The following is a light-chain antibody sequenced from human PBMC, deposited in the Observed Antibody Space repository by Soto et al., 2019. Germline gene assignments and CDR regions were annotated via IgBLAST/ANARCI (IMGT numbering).Light chain of an antibody. CDR2: DAS. CDR1: QSVGGW. V-gene: IGKV1-5*01. J-gene: IGKJ1*01. CDR3: QQYNSFPWT. Sequence: DIEMTQSPSTLSASIGDGVTITCRASQSVGGWVAWYQQTPGKAPKLLISDASKLETGVSSRFRGHVSGTEFTLSISSLQPGDSATYYCQQYNSFPWTFGLGTKVDIK.